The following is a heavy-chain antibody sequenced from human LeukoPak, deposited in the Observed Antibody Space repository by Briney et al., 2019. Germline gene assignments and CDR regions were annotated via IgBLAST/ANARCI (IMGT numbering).Heavy chain of an antibody. V-gene: IGHV1-69*13. J-gene: IGHJ4*02. D-gene: IGHD6-13*01. CDR1: GGTFSSYA. CDR2: IIPIFGTA. Sequence: SVKVSCKASGGTFSSYAISWVRQAPGQGLEWMGGIIPIFGTANYAQKFQGRVTITADESTSTAYMELSSLRSEDTAVYYCARGSGRRVAAAGYYFDYWGQGTLVTVSS. CDR3: ARGSGRRVAAAGYYFDY.